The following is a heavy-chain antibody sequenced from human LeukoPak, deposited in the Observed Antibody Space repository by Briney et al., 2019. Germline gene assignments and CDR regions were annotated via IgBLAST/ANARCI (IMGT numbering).Heavy chain of an antibody. CDR1: GFTFSSYA. CDR2: ISGSSDGT. D-gene: IGHD3-10*01. CDR3: ARWTRGGTLT. Sequence: GGSLRLSCAASGFTFSSYAMTWVRQAPGKGLEWVSAISGSSDGTYYADSVKGRFTISRDNSKNTLYLQLNSLRAEDAAVYYCARWTRGGTLTWGQGTLVTVSS. J-gene: IGHJ4*02. V-gene: IGHV3-23*01.